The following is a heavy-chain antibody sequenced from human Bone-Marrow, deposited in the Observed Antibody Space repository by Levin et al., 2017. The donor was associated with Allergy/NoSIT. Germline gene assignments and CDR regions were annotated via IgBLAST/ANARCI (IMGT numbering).Heavy chain of an antibody. CDR2: IYSGGSI. CDR3: ARENGGYAYFDN. V-gene: IGHV3-53*01. J-gene: IGHJ4*02. Sequence: GGSLRLSCAVSGFSVSINYMSWVRQAPGKGLEWVSVIYSGGSIYYAESVKGRFTISRDSSKNTLHLQMNSLTVEDTALYYCARENGGYAYFDNWGQGTLVTVSS. CDR1: GFSVSINY. D-gene: IGHD5-12*01.